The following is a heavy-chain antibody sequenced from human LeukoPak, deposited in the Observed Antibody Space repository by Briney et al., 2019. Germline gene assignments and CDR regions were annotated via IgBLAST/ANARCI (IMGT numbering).Heavy chain of an antibody. D-gene: IGHD3-22*01. Sequence: GGSLRLSCAASGFTFSSYGVHWVRQAPGKGLEWVAVISYDGSSKYYADSVKGRFTISRDNSRNTLYLQMNSLRAEDTAVYYCAREASNGYHFDFWGQGTLVTVSS. CDR1: GFTFSSYG. J-gene: IGHJ4*02. CDR2: ISYDGSSK. CDR3: AREASNGYHFDF. V-gene: IGHV3-30*03.